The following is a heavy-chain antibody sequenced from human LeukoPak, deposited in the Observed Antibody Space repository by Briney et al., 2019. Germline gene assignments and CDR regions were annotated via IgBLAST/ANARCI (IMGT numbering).Heavy chain of an antibody. D-gene: IGHD3-9*01. V-gene: IGHV1-18*01. CDR2: ISGYNGQT. CDR3: ARDIAISQFDY. Sequence: ASVKVSCKASGYTFTSHGISWVRQAPGQGLEWMGWISGYNGQTEYSQKLQVRVTMTTGTSTSTAYMELRSLTFDDTAIYYCARDIAISQFDYWGQGTLVTVSS. CDR1: GYTFTSHG. J-gene: IGHJ4*02.